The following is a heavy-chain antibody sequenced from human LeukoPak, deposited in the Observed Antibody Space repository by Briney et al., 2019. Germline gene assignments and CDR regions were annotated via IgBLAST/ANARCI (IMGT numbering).Heavy chain of an antibody. J-gene: IGHJ4*02. CDR3: ARGSTVDYFDY. D-gene: IGHD4-23*01. CDR2: IYTSGNT. V-gene: IGHV4-4*07. Sequence: SETLSLTCTVSGGSISSYYWNWIRQPAGKGLEWIGRIYTSGNTNYNPSLKSRVTMSVDTSNNQFSLKLNSVTAADTAVYYCARGSTVDYFDYWGQGTLVTVSS. CDR1: GGSISSYY.